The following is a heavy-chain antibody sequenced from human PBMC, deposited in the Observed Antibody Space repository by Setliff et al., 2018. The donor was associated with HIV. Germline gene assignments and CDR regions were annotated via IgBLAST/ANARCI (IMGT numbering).Heavy chain of an antibody. V-gene: IGHV1-46*03. CDR1: GYTFTSYY. CDR3: ARGMWPEAPFGVVIPDALDI. J-gene: IGHJ3*02. D-gene: IGHD3-3*01. Sequence: GASVKVSCKASGYTFTSYYMHWVRQAPGQGLEWMGIINPSGGSTSYAQKFQGRVTMTRDTSTSTVYMELSSLRSEDTAVYYCARGMWPEAPFGVVIPDALDIWGQGTMVTVSS. CDR2: INPSGGST.